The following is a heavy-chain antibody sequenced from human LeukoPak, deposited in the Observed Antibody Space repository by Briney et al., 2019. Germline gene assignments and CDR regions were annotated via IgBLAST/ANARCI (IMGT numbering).Heavy chain of an antibody. CDR2: MNPNSGNT. J-gene: IGHJ6*02. CDR1: GYTFTSYD. CDR3: VRGEGYNRNYVGSAQNYGMDV. Sequence: GASVKVSCKASGYTFTSYDINWVRQATGQGLEWMGWMNPNSGNTGYAQKFQGRVTMTRNTSISTAYMELSSLRSEDTAVYYCVRGEGYNRNYVGSAQNYGMDVWGQGTTVTVSS. V-gene: IGHV1-8*01. D-gene: IGHD1-7*01.